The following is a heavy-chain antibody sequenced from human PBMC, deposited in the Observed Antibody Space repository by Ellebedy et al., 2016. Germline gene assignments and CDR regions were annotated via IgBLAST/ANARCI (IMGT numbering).Heavy chain of an antibody. CDR3: ARVLNNYDILTGPFDP. Sequence: GESLKISCAASGFTFSSYWMSWVRQAPGKGLEWVANIKQDGSEKYYVDSVKGRFTISRDNAKNSLYLQMNSLRAEDTAVYYCARVLNNYDILTGPFDPWGQGTLVTVSS. J-gene: IGHJ5*02. CDR1: GFTFSSYW. CDR2: IKQDGSEK. V-gene: IGHV3-7*01. D-gene: IGHD3-9*01.